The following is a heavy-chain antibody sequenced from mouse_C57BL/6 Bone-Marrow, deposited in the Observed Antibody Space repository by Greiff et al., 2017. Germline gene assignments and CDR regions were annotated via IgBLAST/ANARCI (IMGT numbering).Heavy chain of an antibody. CDR2: IRSKSNNYAT. J-gene: IGHJ2*01. V-gene: IGHV10-1*01. D-gene: IGHD4-1*01. CDR3: VRNLGENFDY. Sequence: EVKLQESGGGLVQPKGSLTLSCAASGFSFNTYAMNWVRQAPGKGLEWVARIRSKSNNYATYYADSVKDRFTISRDDSESMLYLQMNNLKTEDTAMYYCVRNLGENFDYWGKGTTLTVSS. CDR1: GFSFNTYA.